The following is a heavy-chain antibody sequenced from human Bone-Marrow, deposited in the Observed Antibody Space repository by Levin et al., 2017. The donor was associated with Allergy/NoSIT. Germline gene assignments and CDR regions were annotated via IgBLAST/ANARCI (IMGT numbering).Heavy chain of an antibody. CDR2: VSPRGGS. Sequence: ASVKVSCQTSGYPFTDYYVHWVRQAHGQGLEWMGRVSPRGGSVYAPRFLGRVTMTSDTSISTAYLDLAGLRSDDTALYHCVTIEGGTGTFWGQGTLVTVSS. V-gene: IGHV1-2*06. CDR1: GYPFTDYY. J-gene: IGHJ4*02. CDR3: VTIEGGTGTF. D-gene: IGHD3/OR15-3a*01.